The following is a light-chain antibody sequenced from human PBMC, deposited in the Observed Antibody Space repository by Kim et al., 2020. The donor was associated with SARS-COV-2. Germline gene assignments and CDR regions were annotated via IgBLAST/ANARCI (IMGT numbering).Light chain of an antibody. Sequence: EIVLTQSPGTLSLSPGERATLSCRASQSVSSSYLAWYQQKPGQAPRLLIYGASSRATDIPDRFSGSGSGTDFTLTISRLEPEDFVVYYCQQYGSSPFTFGGGTKVDIK. CDR2: GAS. J-gene: IGKJ4*01. CDR3: QQYGSSPFT. CDR1: QSVSSSY. V-gene: IGKV3-20*01.